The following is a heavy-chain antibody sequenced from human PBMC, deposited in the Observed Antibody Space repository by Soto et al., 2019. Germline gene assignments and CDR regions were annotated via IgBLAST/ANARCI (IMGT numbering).Heavy chain of an antibody. Sequence: SETLSLTCTVSGGSINNYYWNWIRQPPGKGLEWIGYVSYSGRTNYNPSLKSRVNMLVDKSKNQFSLNLTSVTAADTAVYYCARLTYKVVTAIDVWGQGTMVTVSS. V-gene: IGHV4-59*03. D-gene: IGHD2-15*01. CDR2: VSYSGRT. J-gene: IGHJ3*01. CDR3: ARLTYKVVTAIDV. CDR1: GGSINNYY.